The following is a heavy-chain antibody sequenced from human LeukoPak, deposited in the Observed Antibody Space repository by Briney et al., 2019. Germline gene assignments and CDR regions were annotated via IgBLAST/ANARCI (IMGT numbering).Heavy chain of an antibody. CDR2: IYTSGST. V-gene: IGHV4-61*02. CDR3: ARDSVPGVYYYYYYMDV. J-gene: IGHJ6*03. CDR1: GGSIISGSYY. Sequence: SETLSLPCTVSGGSIISGSYYWSWIRQPAGEGLEWIGRIYTSGSTNYNPSLKSRVTISVDTSKTQFSLKLSSVTAADTAVYYCARDSVPGVYYYYYYMDVWGKGTTVTVSS. D-gene: IGHD3-3*01.